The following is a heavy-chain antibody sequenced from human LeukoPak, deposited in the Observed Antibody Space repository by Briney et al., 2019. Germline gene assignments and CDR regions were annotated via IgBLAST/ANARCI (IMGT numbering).Heavy chain of an antibody. D-gene: IGHD2-15*01. CDR3: AEDATPGNSIWDYFAY. V-gene: IGHV3-23*01. CDR2: IGSPGET. J-gene: IGHJ4*02. CDR1: GFDFSICA. Sequence: GGSLRLSCAASGFDFSICAMTWVRQAPGKGLEWVASIGSPGETYYADSVKGRFAVSRENSQNTVFLQLTSLTAEDTAIYYCAEDATPGNSIWDYFAYWGQGALVTVSS.